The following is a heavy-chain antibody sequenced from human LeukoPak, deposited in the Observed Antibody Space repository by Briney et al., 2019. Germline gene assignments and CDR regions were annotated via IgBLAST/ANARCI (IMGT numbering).Heavy chain of an antibody. Sequence: ASVKVSCKASGYTFTGYFMHWVRQAPGQGLEWMGRINPNSGGTNYAQKFQGRVTMTRDTSISTAYMELSGLRSDDTAVYYCARDLSSTSNWELDYWGRGTLVTVSS. CDR1: GYTFTGYF. J-gene: IGHJ4*02. CDR2: INPNSGGT. V-gene: IGHV1-2*06. CDR3: ARDLSSTSNWELDY. D-gene: IGHD7-27*01.